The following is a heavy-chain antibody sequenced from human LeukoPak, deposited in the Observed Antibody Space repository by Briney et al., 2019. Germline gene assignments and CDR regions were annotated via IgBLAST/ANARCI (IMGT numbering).Heavy chain of an antibody. CDR3: ARVLSSGYCSSDY. CDR2: IYHSGIT. J-gene: IGHJ4*02. D-gene: IGHD3-22*01. CDR1: GGSISSPNW. Sequence: PSETLSLTCAVSGGSISSPNWWRWVRPPPGKGLEWIGEIYHSGITNYKTFLKSRITISVDTSKNQFSLKLSSVTPADTAVYYCARVLSSGYCSSDYWGQGTLVTVSS. V-gene: IGHV4-4*02.